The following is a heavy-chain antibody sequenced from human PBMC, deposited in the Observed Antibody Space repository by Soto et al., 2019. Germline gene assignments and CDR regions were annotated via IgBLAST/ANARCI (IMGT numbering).Heavy chain of an antibody. Sequence: QVQRVQSGAEVKKPGASVKVSCKASGGTFSSYTISWVRQAPGQGLEWMGRIIPILGIANYAQKFQGRVTITADKSTRTAYMELSSMRSEDTAVYYCARHLSSDYSGSAGYWGQGTLDTVS. J-gene: IGHJ4*02. D-gene: IGHD3-10*01. CDR3: ARHLSSDYSGSAGY. CDR2: IIPILGIA. V-gene: IGHV1-69*02. CDR1: GGTFSSYT.